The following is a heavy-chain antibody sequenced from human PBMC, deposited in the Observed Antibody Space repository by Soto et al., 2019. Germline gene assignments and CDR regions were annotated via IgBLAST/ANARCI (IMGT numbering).Heavy chain of an antibody. CDR1: GFTFTNSS. Sequence: SVEVSCKTSGFTFTNSSVQWVRQARGQRLEWIGWIIVASGRTNYAREVQERVTISRDTSTSTAYMELSGLRSEDTAVYYCVAELYSGGGCCSFDFWGQGTMVTVSS. J-gene: IGHJ3*01. CDR3: VAELYSGGGCCSFDF. D-gene: IGHD2-21*02. CDR2: IIVASGRT. V-gene: IGHV1-58*01.